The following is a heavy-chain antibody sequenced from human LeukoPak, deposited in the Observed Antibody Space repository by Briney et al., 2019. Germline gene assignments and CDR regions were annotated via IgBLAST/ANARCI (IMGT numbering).Heavy chain of an antibody. Sequence: GGSLRLSCAASGFTFSSYGMHWVRQAPGKGLEWVAVISYDGSNKYYADSVKGRFTISRDNSKNTLYLQMNSLRGDDTAVYYCAKERQLEPFDCWGQGTLVTVSS. CDR3: AKERQLEPFDC. V-gene: IGHV3-30*18. J-gene: IGHJ4*02. CDR2: ISYDGSNK. D-gene: IGHD1-1*01. CDR1: GFTFSSYG.